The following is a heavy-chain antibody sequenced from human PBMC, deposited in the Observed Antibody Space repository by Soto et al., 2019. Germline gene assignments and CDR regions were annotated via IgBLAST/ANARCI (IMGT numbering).Heavy chain of an antibody. V-gene: IGHV3-23*01. D-gene: IGHD2-15*01. Sequence: EVQLLESGGGLVQPGGSLRLSCVASGFTFSSYAMSWVRQAPGKGLEWVSLVSGSGGATYYADSVKGRFTISKDNFKNTVYLQMNSRGAEDTAIYYCAKCDIVVPPAYYMDFWGKGTTVIVS. CDR1: GFTFSSYA. CDR3: AKCDIVVPPAYYMDF. CDR2: VSGSGGAT. J-gene: IGHJ6*03.